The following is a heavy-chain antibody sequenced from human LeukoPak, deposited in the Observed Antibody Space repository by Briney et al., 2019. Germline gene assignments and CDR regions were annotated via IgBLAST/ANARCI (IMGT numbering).Heavy chain of an antibody. CDR2: IYHSGST. CDR1: GYSVSSGYY. V-gene: IGHV4-38-2*02. J-gene: IGHJ4*02. Sequence: SETLSLTCTVSGYSVSSGYYWGWVRQPPGKGLEWIGSIYHSGSTYYNPSLKSRVTISGDTSKNQFSLRLSSVTAADTAVYYCARASYSYDINGWVPFDYWGQGTLVTVSS. CDR3: ARASYSYDINGWVPFDY. D-gene: IGHD3-22*01.